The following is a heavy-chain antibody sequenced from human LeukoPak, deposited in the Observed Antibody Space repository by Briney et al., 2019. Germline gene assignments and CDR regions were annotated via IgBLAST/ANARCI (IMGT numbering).Heavy chain of an antibody. V-gene: IGHV4-59*01. Sequence: PSETLSLTCTVSGGSISSYYWSWIRQPPGKGLEWIGYIYYSGSTNYNPSLKSRVTISVDTSKNQFSPKLSSVTAADTAVYYCARYYGSGSYDLPYYYYGMDVWGQGTTVTVSS. D-gene: IGHD3-10*01. J-gene: IGHJ6*02. CDR3: ARYYGSGSYDLPYYYYGMDV. CDR1: GGSISSYY. CDR2: IYYSGST.